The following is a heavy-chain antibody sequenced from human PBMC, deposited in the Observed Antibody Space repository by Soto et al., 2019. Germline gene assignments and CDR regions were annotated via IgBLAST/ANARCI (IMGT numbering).Heavy chain of an antibody. Sequence: QVQLVQSGAEVKKPGASVKVSCKASGYTFTSHHMHWVRQVPGEGLDWMGMINPRSGGTNSPQKFQGRVTMTRDTSTSTVYMELSSLRSEDTGVYYCCSLDYGQWYWGQGTLVTVSS. V-gene: IGHV1-46*03. J-gene: IGHJ4*02. CDR1: GYTFTSHH. CDR3: CSLDYGQWY. D-gene: IGHD3-10*01. CDR2: INPRSGGT.